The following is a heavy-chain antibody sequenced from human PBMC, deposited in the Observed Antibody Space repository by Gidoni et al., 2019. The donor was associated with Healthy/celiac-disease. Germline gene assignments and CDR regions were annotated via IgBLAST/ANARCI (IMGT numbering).Heavy chain of an antibody. V-gene: IGHV4-39*01. CDR1: ISSSSYY. J-gene: IGHJ6*03. D-gene: IGHD2-2*01. CDR3: ARHVVTRYCSSTSCNFDYYYYYMDV. Sequence: QLQLQESGPGLVKPSETISSSSYYWGGIRQPPGKGLEWIGSIYYSGSTYYNPSLKSRVTISVDTSKNQFSLKLSSVTAADTAVYYCARHVVTRYCSSTSCNFDYYYYYMDVWGKGTTVTVSS. CDR2: IYYSGST.